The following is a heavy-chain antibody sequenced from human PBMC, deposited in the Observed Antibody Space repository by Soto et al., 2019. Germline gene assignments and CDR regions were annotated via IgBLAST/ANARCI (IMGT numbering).Heavy chain of an antibody. V-gene: IGHV1-8*01. D-gene: IGHD6-19*01. CDR1: GYTFTSYD. J-gene: IGHJ5*02. Sequence: GASVKVSCKASGYTFTSYDINWVRQATGQGLEWMGWMNPNSGNTGYAQKFQGRVTMTRNTSISTAYMELSSLRSDDTAVYYCARDGKQWLVLGNWFDPWGQGTLVTVSS. CDR2: MNPNSGNT. CDR3: ARDGKQWLVLGNWFDP.